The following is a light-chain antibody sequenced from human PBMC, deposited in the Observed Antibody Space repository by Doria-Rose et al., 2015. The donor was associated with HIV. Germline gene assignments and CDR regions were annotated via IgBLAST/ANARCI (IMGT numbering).Light chain of an antibody. V-gene: IGKV1-27*01. CDR2: GAS. CDR1: QGISNY. Sequence: QPPSSLSASVGDRVTITCRASQGISNYLAWYQQKPGKVPKLLIYGASTLQSGVPSRFSGSGSGTDFPLTISSLQPEDVATYYCQKYNSAPVPFGPGTKVNIK. CDR3: QKYNSAPVP. J-gene: IGKJ3*01.